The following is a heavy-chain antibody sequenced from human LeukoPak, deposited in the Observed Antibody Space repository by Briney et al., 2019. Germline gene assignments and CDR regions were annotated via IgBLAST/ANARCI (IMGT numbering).Heavy chain of an antibody. J-gene: IGHJ5*02. V-gene: IGHV1-18*04. CDR3: ARASVVRGALYWFDP. CDR1: GYTFTGYY. CDR2: ISAYNGNT. D-gene: IGHD3-10*01. Sequence: GASVKVSCKASGYTFTGYYMHWVRQAPGQGLEWMGWISAYNGNTNYAQKLQGRVTMTTDTSTSTAYMELRSLRSDDTAVYYCARASVVRGALYWFDPWGQGTLVTVSS.